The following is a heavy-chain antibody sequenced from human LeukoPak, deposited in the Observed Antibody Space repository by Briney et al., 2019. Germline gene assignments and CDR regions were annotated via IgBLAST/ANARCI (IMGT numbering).Heavy chain of an antibody. V-gene: IGHV4-30-2*01. CDR2: IYQSGST. J-gene: IGHJ3*02. CDR3: ARDQRFPIVVVPAGAFDI. CDR1: GGSISSGGYY. Sequence: SETLSLTCTVSGGSISSGGYYWSWIRQPPGKGLEWIGYIYQSGSTYYNPSLKSRVTISVDRSKNQFSLKLSSVTAADTAVYYCARDQRFPIVVVPAGAFDIWGQGTMVTVSS. D-gene: IGHD2-2*01.